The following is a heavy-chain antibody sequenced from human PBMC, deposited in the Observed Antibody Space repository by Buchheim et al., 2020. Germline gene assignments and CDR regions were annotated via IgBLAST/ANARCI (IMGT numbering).Heavy chain of an antibody. CDR1: GDSISSSNHH. V-gene: IGHV4-39*02. CDR2: ISNSGST. D-gene: IGHD2-8*02. CDR3: ARRSHTGGEWYYFDY. J-gene: IGHJ4*02. Sequence: QLQLQESGPGLVKPSETLSLTCTVSGDSISSSNHHWGWIRQTPNKGMEWIATISNSGSTNCNPSLKSRLTMSVDTSKNTFSLRLSSVTATDTAVYYCARRSHTGGEWYYFDYWGQGTL.